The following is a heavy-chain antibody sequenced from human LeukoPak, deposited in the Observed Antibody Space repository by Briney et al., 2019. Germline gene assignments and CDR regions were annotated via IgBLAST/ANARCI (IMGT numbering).Heavy chain of an antibody. D-gene: IGHD7-27*01. CDR3: ARELVSLGTGYFDL. CDR2: ITGSSTWT. Sequence: PGRSLRLSCAASGFTFSTYGMTWVRQAPGKGLEWVSGITGSSTWTYYADSVKGRFTISRDNSNNTLHLQMNSLRAEDTAIYYCARELVSLGTGYFDLWGRGTLVTVSS. V-gene: IGHV3-23*01. CDR1: GFTFSTYG. J-gene: IGHJ2*01.